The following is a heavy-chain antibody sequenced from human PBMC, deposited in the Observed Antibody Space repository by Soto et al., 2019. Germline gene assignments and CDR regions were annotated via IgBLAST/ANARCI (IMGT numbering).Heavy chain of an antibody. CDR2: TYFRSKWYN. CDR1: GDSLSSNTAS. CDR3: AKGDNLGPKTGYAFDP. V-gene: IGHV6-1*01. J-gene: IGHJ5*02. D-gene: IGHD5-12*01. Sequence: SQTLSLTRAISGDSLSSNTASWNWIRQSPSRGLEWLGRTYFRSKWYNDYAVSVKSRIIINPDTSNNQFTLQLNSVTPEDTAVYFCAKGDNLGPKTGYAFDPWGQGIMVTVSS.